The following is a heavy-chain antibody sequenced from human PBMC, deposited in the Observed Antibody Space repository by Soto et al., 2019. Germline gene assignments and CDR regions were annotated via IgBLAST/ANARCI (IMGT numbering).Heavy chain of an antibody. J-gene: IGHJ3*02. CDR1: GYSVTNSNW. V-gene: IGHV4-28*01. CDR3: ARLILGTFEAFDI. Sequence: QVQLQESGPGLVKPSDTLSLTCAVSGYSVTNSNWWGWIRQPPGKGLEWIGYIYYSGSTSYIPSLKSRVTMPLDTSKNQVSLKLKSVPAVATALYYCARLILGTFEAFDIWGQGTMVTFSS. CDR2: IYYSGST. D-gene: IGHD1-26*01.